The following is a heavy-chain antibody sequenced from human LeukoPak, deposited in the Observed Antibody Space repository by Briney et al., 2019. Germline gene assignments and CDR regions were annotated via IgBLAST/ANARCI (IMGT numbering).Heavy chain of an antibody. J-gene: IGHJ4*02. CDR1: GFTFGTHA. V-gene: IGHV3-23*01. Sequence: GGSLRLSCAASGFTFGTHAMTWVRQAPGKGLEWVSGMSGSGDTTYYADSVKGRFTISRDNSKNTLFLQMNSLRAEDTAVYYCAKLAGISGWYVYCFDYWGQGTLVTVS. D-gene: IGHD6-19*01. CDR2: MSGSGDTT. CDR3: AKLAGISGWYVYCFDY.